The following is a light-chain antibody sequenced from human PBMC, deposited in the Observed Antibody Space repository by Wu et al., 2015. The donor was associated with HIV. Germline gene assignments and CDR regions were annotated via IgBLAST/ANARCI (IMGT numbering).Light chain of an antibody. J-gene: IGKJ2*01. CDR2: GAS. CDR1: QSISYTY. CDR3: QQYGNSPNT. Sequence: EILLTQSPGTLSLSPGERATLSCRASQSISYTYLAWYQQEPGQAPRLLIYGASSRATGIPDRFTGSGSGTDFTLTISRLEPEDFAVYYCQQYGNSPNTFGQGTKLEIK. V-gene: IGKV3-20*01.